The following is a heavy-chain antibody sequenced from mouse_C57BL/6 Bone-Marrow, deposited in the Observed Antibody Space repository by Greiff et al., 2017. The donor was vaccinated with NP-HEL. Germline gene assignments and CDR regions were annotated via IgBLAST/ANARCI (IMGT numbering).Heavy chain of an antibody. V-gene: IGHV1-69*01. Sequence: VQLQQPGAELVMPGASVKLSCKASGYTFTSDWMHWVKQRPGHGLEWIGEIDPSDGDTNYNQKFKGTSTLTVDKSSSTAYMQLSSLTSEDSAVDYCAREDYDGFAYWGQGTLVTVSA. CDR2: IDPSDGDT. CDR3: AREDYDGFAY. J-gene: IGHJ3*01. CDR1: GYTFTSDW. D-gene: IGHD2-4*01.